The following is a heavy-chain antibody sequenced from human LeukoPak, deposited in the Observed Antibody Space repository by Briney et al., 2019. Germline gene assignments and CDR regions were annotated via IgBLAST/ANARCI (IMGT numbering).Heavy chain of an antibody. Sequence: GGSLRLSCAASGFTFSSYEMNWVRQAPGKGLECISYITSSGSTIYYADSVKGRFTISRDNAKNSLYLQMNSLRAEDTAVYYCARSAGDYYDSSGQKDLDYWGQGTLVTVSS. J-gene: IGHJ4*02. D-gene: IGHD3-22*01. CDR2: ITSSGSTI. CDR1: GFTFSSYE. CDR3: ARSAGDYYDSSGQKDLDY. V-gene: IGHV3-48*03.